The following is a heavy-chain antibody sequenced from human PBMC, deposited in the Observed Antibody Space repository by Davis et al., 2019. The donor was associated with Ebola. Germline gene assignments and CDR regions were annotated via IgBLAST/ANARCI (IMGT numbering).Heavy chain of an antibody. J-gene: IGHJ4*02. D-gene: IGHD3-22*01. CDR3: ARGQYYYDSSGYLPFDY. CDR2: INAGNGNT. V-gene: IGHV1-3*01. Sequence: ASVKVSCKASGYTFTSYAMHWVRQAPGQRLEWMGWINAGNGNTKYSQKFQGRVTITRDTSASTAYMELSSLRSEDTAVYYCARGQYYYDSSGYLPFDYWGQGTLVTVSS. CDR1: GYTFTSYA.